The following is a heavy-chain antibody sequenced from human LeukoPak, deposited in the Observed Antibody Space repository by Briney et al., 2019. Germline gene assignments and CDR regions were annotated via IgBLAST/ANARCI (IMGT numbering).Heavy chain of an antibody. Sequence: ASVKVSCKASGYTFTGYYMHWVRQAPGQGLEWMGWMNPNSGNTGYAQKFQGRVTMTRNTSISTAYMELSSLRSEDTAVYYCARGSYYYDSSGYYYGYWGQGTLVTVSS. CDR2: MNPNSGNT. J-gene: IGHJ4*02. V-gene: IGHV1-8*02. CDR1: GYTFTGYY. D-gene: IGHD3-22*01. CDR3: ARGSYYYDSSGYYYGY.